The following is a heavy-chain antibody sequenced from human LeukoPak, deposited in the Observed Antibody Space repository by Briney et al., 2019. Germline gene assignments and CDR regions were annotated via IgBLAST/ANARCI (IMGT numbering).Heavy chain of an antibody. CDR2: ISSSGSTI. J-gene: IGHJ4*02. Sequence: PGGSLRLSCAASGFTFSDYYMSWIRQAPGKGLEWVSYISSSGSTIYYADSVKGRFTISRDNAKNSLYLQMNSLRAEDTAVYYCARPMTYYYDSSGLFDYWGQGTLVTVSS. V-gene: IGHV3-11*01. CDR1: GFTFSDYY. CDR3: ARPMTYYYDSSGLFDY. D-gene: IGHD3-22*01.